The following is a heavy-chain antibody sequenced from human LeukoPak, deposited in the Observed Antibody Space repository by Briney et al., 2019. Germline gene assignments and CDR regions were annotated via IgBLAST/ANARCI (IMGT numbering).Heavy chain of an antibody. D-gene: IGHD3-3*01. CDR1: GGSISSSSYY. V-gene: IGHV4-39*01. CDR3: ARAPLTIFGVVITPYYYYYMDV. Sequence: SETLPLTCTVSGGSISSSSYYWGWIRQPPGKGLEWIGSIYYSGSTYYNPSLKSRVTISVDTSKNQFSLKLSSVTAADTAVYYCARAPLTIFGVVITPYYYYYMDVWGKGTTVTVSS. CDR2: IYYSGST. J-gene: IGHJ6*03.